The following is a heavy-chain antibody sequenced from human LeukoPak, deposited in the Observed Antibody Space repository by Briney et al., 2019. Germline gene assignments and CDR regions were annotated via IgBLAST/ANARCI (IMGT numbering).Heavy chain of an antibody. Sequence: GGSLRLSCAPSGLTFSDYAMSWVRQAPGKGLEWVSAISGSGGSTYYADSVKGRFTISRDNSKNTLYLQMNSLRAEDTAVYYCAKDLGAGTTKYFDYWGQGTLVTVSS. CDR3: AKDLGAGTTKYFDY. CDR1: GLTFSDYA. CDR2: ISGSGGST. J-gene: IGHJ4*02. D-gene: IGHD1-7*01. V-gene: IGHV3-23*01.